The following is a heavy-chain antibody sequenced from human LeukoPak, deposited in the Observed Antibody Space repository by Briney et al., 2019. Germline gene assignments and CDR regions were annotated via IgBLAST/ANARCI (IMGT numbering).Heavy chain of an antibody. D-gene: IGHD5-18*01. CDR3: AKDTALDY. Sequence: GGSLRLSCAASGFTFSSYWMSWVRQAPGKGLEWVANIKQDGSEKYYADSVKGRFTISRDNSKNTLYLQMNSLRAEDTAVYYCAKDTALDYWGQGTLVTVSS. J-gene: IGHJ4*02. CDR1: GFTFSSYW. V-gene: IGHV3-7*01. CDR2: IKQDGSEK.